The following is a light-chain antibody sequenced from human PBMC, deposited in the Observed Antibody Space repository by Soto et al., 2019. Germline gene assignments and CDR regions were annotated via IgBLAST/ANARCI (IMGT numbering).Light chain of an antibody. J-gene: IGKJ1*01. V-gene: IGKV1-39*01. CDR2: ATS. CDR1: QDIRSY. Sequence: DIQMTQSPSSLSASVGDRVSITCRASQDIRSYLNWYQQKPGKAPELLIYATSNLQSGAPPRFSASGSGTDFTLTISSLLPEDFATYYCQQGYSTQWTSGQGTKVDIK. CDR3: QQGYSTQWT.